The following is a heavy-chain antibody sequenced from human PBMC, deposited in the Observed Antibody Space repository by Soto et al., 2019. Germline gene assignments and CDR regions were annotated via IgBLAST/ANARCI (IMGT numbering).Heavy chain of an antibody. CDR3: RAVVMTYLGY. CDR2: ISGSGGST. D-gene: IGHD3-22*01. Sequence: AGGSLRLSCAASGFTFSSYAMSWVRQAPGKGLEWVSAISGSGGSTYYADSVKGRFTISRDNSKNTLYLRMNSLRAEDTAVYYWRAVVMTYLGYWDQGTLCTVSS. V-gene: IGHV3-23*01. J-gene: IGHJ4*02. CDR1: GFTFSSYA.